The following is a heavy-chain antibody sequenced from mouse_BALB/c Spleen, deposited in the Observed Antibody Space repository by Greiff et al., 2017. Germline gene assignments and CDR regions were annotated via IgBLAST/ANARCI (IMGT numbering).Heavy chain of an antibody. J-gene: IGHJ4*01. D-gene: IGHD1-1*01. Sequence: EVQGVESGGGLVKPGGSLKLSCAASGFAFSSYDMSWVRQTPEKRLEWVAYISSGGGSTYYPDTVKGRFTISRDNAKNTLYLQMSSLKSEDTAMYYCARQNYYGSRGYAMDYWGQGTSVTVSS. CDR1: GFAFSSYD. V-gene: IGHV5-12-1*01. CDR2: ISSGGGST. CDR3: ARQNYYGSRGYAMDY.